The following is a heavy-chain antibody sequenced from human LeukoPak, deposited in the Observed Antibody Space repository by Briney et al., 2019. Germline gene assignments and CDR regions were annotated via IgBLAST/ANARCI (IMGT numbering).Heavy chain of an antibody. CDR2: INLSGGTT. CDR3: ARDFGYNWKANWFDP. J-gene: IGHJ5*02. Sequence: GGAVKVSCKASGYTFTSYYMHWVRQAPGQGLEGMGIINLSGGTTYYAQKFQGRVTMTSDMSTSTVYMELSSLRSEDTAVYYCARDFGYNWKANWFDPWGQGTLVTVS. CDR1: GYTFTSYY. V-gene: IGHV1-46*01. D-gene: IGHD1-1*01.